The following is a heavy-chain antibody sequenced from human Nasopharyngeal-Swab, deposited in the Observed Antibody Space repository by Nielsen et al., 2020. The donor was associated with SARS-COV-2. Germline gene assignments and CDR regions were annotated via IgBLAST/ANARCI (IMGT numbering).Heavy chain of an antibody. CDR3: ARDPWALRLLRRGLNWFDP. V-gene: IGHV1-2*06. D-gene: IGHD1-26*01. Sequence: WVRQAPGQGLEWMGRINPNSGGTNYAQKFQGRVTMTRDTSISTAYMELSRLRSDDTAVYYCARDPWALRLLRRGLNWFDPGGKGT. CDR2: INPNSGGT. J-gene: IGHJ5*02.